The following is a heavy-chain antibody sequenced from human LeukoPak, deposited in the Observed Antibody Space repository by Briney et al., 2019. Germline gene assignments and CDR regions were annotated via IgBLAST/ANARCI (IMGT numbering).Heavy chain of an antibody. V-gene: IGHV1-18*01. D-gene: IGHD6-19*01. J-gene: IGHJ5*02. Sequence: ASVKVSCKASGYSFTNYGISWVRQAPGQGLEWMGWISAYNGNTNYAQKFQGRVTMTTDTSTSTAYMELRSLRSDDTAVYYCPRRRGYYLIIAVPKDCFDPWGKGTRFTVSS. CDR2: ISAYNGNT. CDR3: PRRRGYYLIIAVPKDCFDP. CDR1: GYSFTNYG.